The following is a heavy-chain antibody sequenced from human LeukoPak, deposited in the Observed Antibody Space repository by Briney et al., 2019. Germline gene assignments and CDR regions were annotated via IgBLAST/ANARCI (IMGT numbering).Heavy chain of an antibody. CDR1: GFSFSTYA. J-gene: IGHJ4*02. D-gene: IGHD6-19*01. V-gene: IGHV3-23*01. CDR2: ISGNAIST. CDR3: ARGAYSSGWAYFDH. Sequence: GGSLRLSCAASGFSFSTYAMSWVRQAPGKGLEWVSAISGNAISTYYADSVKGRFTISRDNAKNSLYLHMDSLRAEDTAVYYCARGAYSSGWAYFDHWGQGTLVTVSS.